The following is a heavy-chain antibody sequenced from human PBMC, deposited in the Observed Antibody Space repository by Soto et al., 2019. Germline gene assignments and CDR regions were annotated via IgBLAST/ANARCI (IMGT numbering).Heavy chain of an antibody. CDR3: ARRQCSSTSCYDNWFDP. J-gene: IGHJ5*02. D-gene: IGHD2-2*01. Sequence: SGPTLVNPTQTLTLTCTFSGFSLSTSGVGVGWIRQPPGKALEWLALIYWDDDKRYSPSLKSRLTITKDTSKNQVVLTMTNMDPVDTATYYCARRQCSSTSCYDNWFDPWGQGTMVTVSS. CDR2: IYWDDDK. V-gene: IGHV2-5*02. CDR1: GFSLSTSGVG.